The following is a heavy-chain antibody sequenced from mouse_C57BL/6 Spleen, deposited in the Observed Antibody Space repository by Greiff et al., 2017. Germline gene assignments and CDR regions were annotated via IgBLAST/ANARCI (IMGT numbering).Heavy chain of an antibody. CDR2: IDPNSGGT. D-gene: IGHD1-1*01. Sequence: QVQLQQPGAELVKPGASVKLSCKASGYTFTSYWMHWVKQRPGRGLEWIGRIDPNSGGTKYNEKFKSKATLTVDKPSSTAYMQLSSLTSKDSAVYYCARDLITTVVSWYFDVWGTGTTVTVSS. V-gene: IGHV1-72*01. J-gene: IGHJ1*03. CDR1: GYTFTSYW. CDR3: ARDLITTVVSWYFDV.